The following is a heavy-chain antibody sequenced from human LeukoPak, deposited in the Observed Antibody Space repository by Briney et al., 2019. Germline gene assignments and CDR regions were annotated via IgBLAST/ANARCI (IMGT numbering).Heavy chain of an antibody. CDR2: IKQDGSEK. Sequence: PGGSLRLSCAASGFTFSSYWMSWVRQAPGKGLEWVANIKQDGSEKYYVDSVKGRFTISRDNAKNSLHLQMNSLRAEDTAVYYCARDGVLYYYGMDVWGQGTTVTVSS. D-gene: IGHD3-3*01. CDR1: GFTFSSYW. V-gene: IGHV3-7*01. J-gene: IGHJ6*02. CDR3: ARDGVLYYYGMDV.